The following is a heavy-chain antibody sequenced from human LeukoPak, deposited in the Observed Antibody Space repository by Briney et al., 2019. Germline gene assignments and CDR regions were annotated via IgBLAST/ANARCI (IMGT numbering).Heavy chain of an antibody. D-gene: IGHD3-3*01. V-gene: IGHV3-7*01. Sequence: GGSLRLSCAASGFTFSSYWMSWVRQAPGKGLEWVANIKQDGSEKYYVDSVKGRFTISRDNAKNSLYLQMNSLRAEDTAVYYCARGLLWSGYYTHYYYYGMDVWGQGTTVTVSS. CDR2: IKQDGSEK. CDR3: ARGLLWSGYYTHYYYYGMDV. CDR1: GFTFSSYW. J-gene: IGHJ6*02.